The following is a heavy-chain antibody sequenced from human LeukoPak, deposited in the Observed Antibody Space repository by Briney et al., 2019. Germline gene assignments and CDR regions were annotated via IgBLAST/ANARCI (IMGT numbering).Heavy chain of an antibody. D-gene: IGHD5-12*01. Sequence: ASVKVSCKASGYTFTSYDINWVRQATGQGLEWMGWMNPNSGNTGYAQKFQGRVTMTRNTSISTAYMELSSLRSEDTAVYYCARGHIVATSYYYYYNGMDVWGQGTTVTASS. V-gene: IGHV1-8*01. J-gene: IGHJ6*02. CDR1: GYTFTSYD. CDR3: ARGHIVATSYYYYYNGMDV. CDR2: MNPNSGNT.